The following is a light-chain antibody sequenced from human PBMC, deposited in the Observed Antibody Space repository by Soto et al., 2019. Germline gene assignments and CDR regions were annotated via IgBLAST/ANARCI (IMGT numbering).Light chain of an antibody. Sequence: DIQMTKYRYTLSASLGDRFTITCLASQSISSWLAWYQQKPGKAPKLLISDASSLETGVPSRFSGSGSGTEFTLTINSLQPDDFATYYCQQYKIYWTFGQVTKVDIK. CDR1: QSISSW. CDR2: DAS. J-gene: IGKJ1*01. CDR3: QQYKIYWT. V-gene: IGKV1-5*01.